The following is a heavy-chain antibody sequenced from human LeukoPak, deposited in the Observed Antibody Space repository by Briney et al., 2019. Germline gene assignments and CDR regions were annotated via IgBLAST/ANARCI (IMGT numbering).Heavy chain of an antibody. V-gene: IGHV3-23*01. CDR1: GFTFSSYA. D-gene: IGHD4-17*01. CDR3: VLPYDYGDYVFDY. CDR2: ISGSGGST. J-gene: IGHJ4*02. Sequence: GGSLRLSCAASGFTFSSYAMSWVRQDPGKGLEWVSAISGSGGSTYYADSVKGRFTISRRNSKNTLYLQMNSLRAEDTAVYYCVLPYDYGDYVFDYWGQGTLVTVSS.